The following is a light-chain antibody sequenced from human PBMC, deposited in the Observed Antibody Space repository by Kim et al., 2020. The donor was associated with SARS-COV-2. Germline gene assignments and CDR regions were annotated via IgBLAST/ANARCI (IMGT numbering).Light chain of an antibody. Sequence: EILITQSPGTLSVSPGERATLYCRASQSVGSSLAWYQQRPGQAPRLLISGASIRATGIPARFSGSGSGTDFNLTISGLQSDDFAVYYCQQYLDWPPWTFGQGTKVDIK. V-gene: IGKV3-15*01. CDR3: QQYLDWPPWT. CDR1: QSVGSS. J-gene: IGKJ1*01. CDR2: GAS.